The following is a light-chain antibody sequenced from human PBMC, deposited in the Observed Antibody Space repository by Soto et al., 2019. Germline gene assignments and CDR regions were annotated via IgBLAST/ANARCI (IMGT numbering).Light chain of an antibody. V-gene: IGKV1-33*01. J-gene: IGKJ2*01. Sequence: DIQVTQSPSSLPASVGDRVTITCQASQDITNNLNWFQHKSWKAPKLLISDASNLETGVPSRFSGSGSGTDFTFTIDSLQPEEFATYFCQQYEDLPYTFGQGTKLEIK. CDR3: QQYEDLPYT. CDR1: QDITNN. CDR2: DAS.